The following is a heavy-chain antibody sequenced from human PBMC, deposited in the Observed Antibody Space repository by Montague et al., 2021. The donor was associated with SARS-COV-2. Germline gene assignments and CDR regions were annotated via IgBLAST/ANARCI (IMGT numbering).Heavy chain of an antibody. D-gene: IGHD3-22*01. V-gene: IGHV4-59*13. J-gene: IGHJ4*02. CDR2: IYYSGST. CDR1: GDSISSYY. Sequence: SETLSLTCTVSGDSISSYYWSWIRQPPGKGLEWIGYIYYSGSTNXNPSLKSRVTISVDTSKNQFSLTLSSVTAADTAVYYCARDSHYYDSSGHFDYWGQGTLVTVSS. CDR3: ARDSHYYDSSGHFDY.